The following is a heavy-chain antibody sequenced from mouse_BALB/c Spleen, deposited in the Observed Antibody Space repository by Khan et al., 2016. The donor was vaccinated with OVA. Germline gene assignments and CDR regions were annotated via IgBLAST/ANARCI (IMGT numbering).Heavy chain of an antibody. CDR3: ARQPYYHYYVMDY. V-gene: IGHV2-6-1*01. D-gene: IGHD2-10*01. CDR1: GFSLTNYG. CDR2: IWSYGST. J-gene: IGHJ4*01. Sequence: VQLQESGPGLVAPSQSLSITCTISGFSLTNYGVHWVRQPPGKGLEWLVVIWSYGSTTYNSALKSRLSISKYNSKSQVFLKMNSLQTDDTAMYYCARQPYYHYYVMDYWGQGTSVTVSS.